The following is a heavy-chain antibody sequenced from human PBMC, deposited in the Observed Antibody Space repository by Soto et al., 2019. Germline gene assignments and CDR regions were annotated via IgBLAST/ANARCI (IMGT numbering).Heavy chain of an antibody. Sequence: EVQLVESGGGLVQPGGSLRLSCAASGFTFSSYDMHWVRQATGKGLEWVSAIGTAGDPYYPGSVKGRFTISRENAKNSLYLQMNSLRAEDTAVYYCARSHDYGDSRDYWGQGTLVTVSS. D-gene: IGHD4-17*01. CDR1: GFTFSSYD. V-gene: IGHV3-13*05. J-gene: IGHJ4*02. CDR3: ARSHDYGDSRDY. CDR2: IGTAGDP.